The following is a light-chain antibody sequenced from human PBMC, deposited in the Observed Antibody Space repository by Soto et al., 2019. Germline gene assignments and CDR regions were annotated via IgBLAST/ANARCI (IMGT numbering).Light chain of an antibody. Sequence: EIVLTQSPATLSLSPGERATLSCRASQSVSSYFAWYQQKPGQAPRLLIYDASNRATGIPARFSGSGSGTDFTLTISSLEPEDFAVYYCQQYGSSGTFGQGTKVDIK. CDR3: QQYGSSGT. CDR2: DAS. CDR1: QSVSSY. V-gene: IGKV3-11*01. J-gene: IGKJ1*01.